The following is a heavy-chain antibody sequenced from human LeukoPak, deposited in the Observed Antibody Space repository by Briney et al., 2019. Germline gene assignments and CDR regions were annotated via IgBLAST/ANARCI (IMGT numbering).Heavy chain of an antibody. CDR1: GGSISSGSYY. J-gene: IGHJ4*02. V-gene: IGHV4-61*02. Sequence: KASETLSLTCTVSGGSISSGSYYWSWIRQPAWKGLEWIGRIYTSGSTNYNPSLKSRVTTSVDTSKNQFSLKLSSVTAADTAVYYCARGGCSGGSCPYPYYFDYWGQGTLVTVSS. CDR2: IYTSGST. CDR3: ARGGCSGGSCPYPYYFDY. D-gene: IGHD2-15*01.